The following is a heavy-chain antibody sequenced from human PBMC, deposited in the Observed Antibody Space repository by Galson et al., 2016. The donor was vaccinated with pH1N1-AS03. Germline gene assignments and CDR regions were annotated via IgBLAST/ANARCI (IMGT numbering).Heavy chain of an antibody. CDR3: ARGGFNKYYFDQ. V-gene: IGHV4-31*02. J-gene: IGHJ4*02. D-gene: IGHD3-10*01. Sequence: ISGHDSYWNWIRQLPGKGLEWIGCIYYSGTTYYNPSLNSRVSISVDTSKDQFFLSLISVTAADAAVYYCARGGFNKYYFDQWGQGTLVTVSS. CDR1: ISGHDSY. CDR2: IYYSGTT.